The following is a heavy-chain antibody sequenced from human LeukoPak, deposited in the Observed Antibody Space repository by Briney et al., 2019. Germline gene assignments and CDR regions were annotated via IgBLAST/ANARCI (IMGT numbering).Heavy chain of an antibody. D-gene: IGHD6-19*01. CDR3: ARLLGERAVAGIDY. CDR1: GGTFSSYA. Sequence: GASVKVSCKASGGTFSSYAISWVRQAPGQGLEWMGGIIPIFGTANYAQKFQGRVTITADESTSTAYMELSSLRSEDTAVYYCARLLGERAVAGIDYWGQGTLVTVSS. J-gene: IGHJ4*02. CDR2: IIPIFGTA. V-gene: IGHV1-69*13.